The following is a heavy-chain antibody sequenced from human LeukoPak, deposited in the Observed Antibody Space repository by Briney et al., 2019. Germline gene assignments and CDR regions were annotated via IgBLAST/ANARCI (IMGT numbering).Heavy chain of an antibody. CDR3: ARRPYYYGSGSYYIDY. V-gene: IGHV4-39*01. D-gene: IGHD3-10*01. CDR1: GGSISSSSYY. CDR2: IYYSGST. Sequence: SETLSLTCTVSGGSISSSSYYWGWIRQPPGKGLEWIGSIYYSGSTYYNPSLKSRVTISVDTSKNQFSLKLSSVTAADTAVYYCARRPYYYGSGSYYIDYWGQGTLVTVSS. J-gene: IGHJ4*02.